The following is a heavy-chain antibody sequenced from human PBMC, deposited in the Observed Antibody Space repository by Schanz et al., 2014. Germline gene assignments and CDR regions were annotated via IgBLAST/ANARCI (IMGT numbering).Heavy chain of an antibody. CDR3: ARDGGRDGYNLAFDV. J-gene: IGHJ3*01. CDR2: IKEDGSQK. D-gene: IGHD5-12*01. V-gene: IGHV3-7*03. Sequence: EVQLVESGGCLVQPGGSLRLSCEASGFSFSVSWMNWVRQAPGKGLEWVATIKEDGSQKYYLDSVKGRFIISRDSSKNTLFLQMNSLRAEDTAVYFCARDGGRDGYNLAFDVWGQGTLVTVSS. CDR1: GFSFSVSW.